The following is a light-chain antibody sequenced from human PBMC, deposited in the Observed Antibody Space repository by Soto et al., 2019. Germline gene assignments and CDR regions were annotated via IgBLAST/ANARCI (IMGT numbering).Light chain of an antibody. J-gene: IGKJ4*01. V-gene: IGKV3-11*01. CDR2: DTS. Sequence: EIVLTQSPATLSLSPGERATLSCRASQSVINYLAWYQQKPGQAPRLLIYDTSNRATGIPARFSGSGSGTDFTLIISSLEPEDFAVYYCQQRANWPLTCGGGTKVEIK. CDR3: QQRANWPLT. CDR1: QSVINY.